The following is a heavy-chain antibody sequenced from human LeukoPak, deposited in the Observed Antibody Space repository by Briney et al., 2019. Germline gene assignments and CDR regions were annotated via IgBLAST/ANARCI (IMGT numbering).Heavy chain of an antibody. V-gene: IGHV4-34*01. CDR2: INHSGST. J-gene: IGHJ4*02. CDR1: GGSFSGYF. D-gene: IGHD2-2*01. Sequence: SETLSLTCAVYGGSFSGYFWSWIRQPPVKGLEWIGEINHSGSTNYNPSLKSRVTISVDTSKNQFSLKLSSVTAADTAVYYCARGRSRRGYCSSTSCSGDNYWGQGTLVTVSS. CDR3: ARGRSRRGYCSSTSCSGDNY.